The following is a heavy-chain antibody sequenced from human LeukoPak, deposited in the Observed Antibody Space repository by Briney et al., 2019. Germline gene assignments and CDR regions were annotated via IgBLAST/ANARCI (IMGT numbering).Heavy chain of an antibody. J-gene: IGHJ3*02. Sequence: PGGSLRLSCSASGFTFKTCALNWVRQAPGKGLEWVSSISSSSSYIYYADSVKGRFTISRDNAKNSLYLQMNSLRAEDTAVYYCAREGLTHDAFDIWGQGTMVTVSS. CDR3: AREGLTHDAFDI. D-gene: IGHD4/OR15-4a*01. V-gene: IGHV3-21*01. CDR2: ISSSSSYI. CDR1: GFTFKTCA.